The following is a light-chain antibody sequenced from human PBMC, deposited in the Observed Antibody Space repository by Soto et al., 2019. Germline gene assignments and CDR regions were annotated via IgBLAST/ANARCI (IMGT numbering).Light chain of an antibody. CDR3: QQYRSYPLT. Sequence: DLQMTQSPSTLSASVGDRVNITCRASQSINRWLAWYQQKPGKAPKLLMFEASTLQSGVPSRFSGSGSETDFTLSISSLQPDDFASYYCQQYRSYPLTFGGGTKVEI. V-gene: IGKV1-5*01. CDR1: QSINRW. CDR2: EAS. J-gene: IGKJ4*01.